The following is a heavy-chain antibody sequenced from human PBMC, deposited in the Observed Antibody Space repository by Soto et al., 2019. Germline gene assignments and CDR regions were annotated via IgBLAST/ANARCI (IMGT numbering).Heavy chain of an antibody. CDR3: ARHYYDSYNWFDP. D-gene: IGHD3-22*01. Sequence: QLQLQESGPGLVKPSETLSLTCTVSGGSISSSSYYWGWIRQPPGKGLEWIGSIYYSGSTYYNPSLKSRVTISVDTSKNQFSLKLSSVTAADTAVYYCARHYYDSYNWFDPWGQGTLVTVSS. J-gene: IGHJ5*02. CDR2: IYYSGST. CDR1: GGSISSSSYY. V-gene: IGHV4-39*01.